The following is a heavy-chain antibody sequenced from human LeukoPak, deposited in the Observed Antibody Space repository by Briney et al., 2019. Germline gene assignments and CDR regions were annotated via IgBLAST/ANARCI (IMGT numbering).Heavy chain of an antibody. CDR3: AKDLSRRGDYGDYEDWFDP. J-gene: IGHJ5*02. CDR1: GFTFSSYA. D-gene: IGHD4-17*01. CDR2: ISGSGGST. Sequence: PGGSLRLSCAASGFTFSSYAMSWVRQAPGKGLEWVSAISGSGGSTYYADSVKGRFTISRDNSKNTLYLQINSLRAEDTAVYYCAKDLSRRGDYGDYEDWFDPWGQGTLVTVSS. V-gene: IGHV3-23*01.